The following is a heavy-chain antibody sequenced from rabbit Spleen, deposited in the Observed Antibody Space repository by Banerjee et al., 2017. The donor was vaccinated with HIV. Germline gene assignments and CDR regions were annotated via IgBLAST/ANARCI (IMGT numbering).Heavy chain of an antibody. CDR3: ARNYVNAFDP. CDR1: GVSLNDKDV. V-gene: IGHV1S45*01. Sequence: EQLEESGGGLVKPEGSLTLTCKASGVSLNDKDVMCWVRQAPGKGLEWIACIDTSDGDTDYANWPKGRFTISKASSTTVTLKMTSLTAADTATYFCARNYVNAFDPWGQGTLVTVS. D-gene: IGHD1-1*01. J-gene: IGHJ2*01. CDR2: IDTSDGDT.